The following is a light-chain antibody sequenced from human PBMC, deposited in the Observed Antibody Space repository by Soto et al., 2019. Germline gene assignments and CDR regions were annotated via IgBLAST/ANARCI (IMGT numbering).Light chain of an antibody. CDR2: DAS. V-gene: IGKV3-20*01. CDR3: QQYSSSPYT. J-gene: IGKJ2*01. Sequence: EIVLTQSPGTLSLSPGERATLSCRASQSVSSNYLAWHQQKAGQAPSLLIYDASTRATGIPDRFSGSGSGTDFTLTISRLEPEDFAVYYCQQYSSSPYTFGQGTKLEIK. CDR1: QSVSSNY.